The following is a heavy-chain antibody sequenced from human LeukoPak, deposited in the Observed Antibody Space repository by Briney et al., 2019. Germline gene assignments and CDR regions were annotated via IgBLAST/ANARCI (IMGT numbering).Heavy chain of an antibody. CDR2: IIPIFGTA. D-gene: IGHD3-10*01. CDR3: AREGLPYYYGSGSFSSPFDY. V-gene: IGHV1-69*01. J-gene: IGHJ4*02. Sequence: SVKVSCKASGGTFSSYANSWVRQAPGQGLEWMGGIIPIFGTANYAQKFQGRVTITADESTSTAYMELSSLRSEDTAVYYCAREGLPYYYGSGSFSSPFDYWGQGTLVTVSS. CDR1: GGTFSSYA.